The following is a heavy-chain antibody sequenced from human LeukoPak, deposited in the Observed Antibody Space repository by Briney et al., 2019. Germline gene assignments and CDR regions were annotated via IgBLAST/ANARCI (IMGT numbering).Heavy chain of an antibody. CDR2: ISGSGGST. CDR3: AAGYTTGWYVGYFDY. D-gene: IGHD6-19*01. CDR1: GFTLSNYA. V-gene: IGHV3-23*01. J-gene: IGHJ4*02. Sequence: GGSLRLSCVASGFTLSNYAMSWVRQAPGKGLEWVSSISGSGGSTYQAESVKGRFTISRDNSKNTPYLQMNSLRDEDTAIYYCAAGYTTGWYVGYFDYWGQGTLVTVSS.